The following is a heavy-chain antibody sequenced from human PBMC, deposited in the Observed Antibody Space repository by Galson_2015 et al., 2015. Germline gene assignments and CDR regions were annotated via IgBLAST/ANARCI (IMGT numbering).Heavy chain of an antibody. CDR3: ARVGYSSGFSLDY. D-gene: IGHD3-22*01. J-gene: IGHJ4*02. CDR2: INNDGSEK. CDR1: GFTFSSYW. V-gene: IGHV3-7*03. Sequence: SLRLSCAASGFTFSSYWMTWVRQGPGKGLEWVANINNDGSEKYYVDSVKGRFTISRDNAKNSLFLQMNSLRAEDTAVYYCARVGYSSGFSLDYWGQGTLVTVSS.